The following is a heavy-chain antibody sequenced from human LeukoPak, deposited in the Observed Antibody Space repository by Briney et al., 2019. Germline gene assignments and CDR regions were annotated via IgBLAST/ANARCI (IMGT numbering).Heavy chain of an antibody. CDR1: GFTFSSYG. CDR2: VSYDGSNK. V-gene: IGHV3-30*18. J-gene: IGHJ4*02. CDR3: AKAGGCSSTTCYSAYYFDY. Sequence: GGSLRLSCAASGFTFSSYGMHWVRQAPGKGLEWVAVVSYDGSNKYYADSVKGRFTISRVNSKNTLYLQMNSLRAEDTAVYYCAKAGGCSSTTCYSAYYFDYWGQGTLVTVSS. D-gene: IGHD2-2*01.